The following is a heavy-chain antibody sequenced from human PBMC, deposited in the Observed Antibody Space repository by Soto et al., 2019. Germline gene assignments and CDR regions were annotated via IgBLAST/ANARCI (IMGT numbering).Heavy chain of an antibody. Sequence: GASVKVSCKASGYTFTTYGISWVRQAPGQGLEWMGWINGYNGNTDYPQKLQGRVTMTTDTSTSTAYMELRSLRSDDTAVYYCAREGSAPYYYYGMDVWGQGTTVPVSS. D-gene: IGHD6-19*01. J-gene: IGHJ6*02. CDR2: INGYNGNT. CDR3: AREGSAPYYYYGMDV. V-gene: IGHV1-18*01. CDR1: GYTFTTYG.